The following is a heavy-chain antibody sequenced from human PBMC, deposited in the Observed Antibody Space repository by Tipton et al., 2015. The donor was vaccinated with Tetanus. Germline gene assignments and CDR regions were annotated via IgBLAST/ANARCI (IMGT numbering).Heavy chain of an antibody. CDR1: GFTFSSYA. D-gene: IGHD6-13*01. J-gene: IGHJ6*02. Sequence: SLRLSCAASGFTFSSYAMHWVRRAPGKGLEWVAVISYDGSNKYYADSVKGRFTISRDNSKNTLYLQMNSLRAEDTAVYYCASSTGIAAGYYYYYGMDVWGQGTTVTVSS. CDR2: ISYDGSNK. CDR3: ASSTGIAAGYYYYYGMDV. V-gene: IGHV3-30-3*01.